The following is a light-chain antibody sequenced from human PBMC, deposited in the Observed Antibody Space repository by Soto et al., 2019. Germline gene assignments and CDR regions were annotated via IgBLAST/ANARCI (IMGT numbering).Light chain of an antibody. Sequence: QSVLTQPPSVSGAPGQRVTISCTGSSSNIGAGYDVHWYQQLPGTAPKLLIYGNSNRPSGFPDRFSGSKSGTSASLAITGLQAEDEADYYCQSYDSSLRGVFGTGTKLTVL. V-gene: IGLV1-40*01. CDR2: GNS. CDR1: SSNIGAGYD. CDR3: QSYDSSLRGV. J-gene: IGLJ1*01.